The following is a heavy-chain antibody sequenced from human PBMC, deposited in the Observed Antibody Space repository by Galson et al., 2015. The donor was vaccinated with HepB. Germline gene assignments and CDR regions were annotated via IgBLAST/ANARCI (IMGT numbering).Heavy chain of an antibody. CDR1: GFTFSSYG. V-gene: IGHV3-33*08. Sequence: SLRLSCAASGFTFSSYGMHWVRQAPGKGLEWVAVIWYDGSNKYYADSVKGRFTISRDNSKNTLYLQMNSLTAEDTAVYYCGRGLSSGYYTTIDYWGQGTLVTVSS. D-gene: IGHD3-3*01. CDR2: IWYDGSNK. CDR3: GRGLSSGYYTTIDY. J-gene: IGHJ4*02.